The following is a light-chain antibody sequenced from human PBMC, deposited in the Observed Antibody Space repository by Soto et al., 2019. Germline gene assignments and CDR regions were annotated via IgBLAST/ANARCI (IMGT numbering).Light chain of an antibody. CDR1: QSVLYSSNNKNY. V-gene: IGKV4-1*01. Sequence: DIVMTQSPDSLAVSLGERATINCKSSQSVLYSSNNKNYLAWYQQKPGQPPKLLIYWASTRESGVPDRFSGSGSGTDFTLPISSLQAEDVAVYYCQQYYSPPPTFGGGTKVEIK. J-gene: IGKJ4*01. CDR3: QQYYSPPPT. CDR2: WAS.